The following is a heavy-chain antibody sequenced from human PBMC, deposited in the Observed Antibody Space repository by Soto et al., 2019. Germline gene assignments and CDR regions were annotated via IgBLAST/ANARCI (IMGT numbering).Heavy chain of an antibody. CDR3: ARMSIMTTVTGDAFDI. V-gene: IGHV1-46*01. D-gene: IGHD4-17*01. CDR2: INPSGGST. Sequence: ASVKVSCKASGYTFTSYYMHWVRQAPGQGLEWMGIINPSGGSTSYAQKFQGRVTMTRDTSTSTVYMELSSLRSEDTAVYYCARMSIMTTVTGDAFDIWGQGTMVTVSS. J-gene: IGHJ3*02. CDR1: GYTFTSYY.